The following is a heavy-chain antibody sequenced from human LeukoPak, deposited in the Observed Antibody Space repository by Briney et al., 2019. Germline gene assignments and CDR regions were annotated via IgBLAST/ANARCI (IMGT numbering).Heavy chain of an antibody. Sequence: SGGSLRLSCAASGFTFSSYSMMWVRQAPGKGLERVSYISSSSTTIHYADSVKGRLTISRDNAKNSVYLQMNSLRAEDTAVYYCARSGWPYYFDYWGQGTLVTVSS. V-gene: IGHV3-48*01. CDR3: ARSGWPYYFDY. CDR1: GFTFSSYS. J-gene: IGHJ4*02. CDR2: ISSSSTTI. D-gene: IGHD6-19*01.